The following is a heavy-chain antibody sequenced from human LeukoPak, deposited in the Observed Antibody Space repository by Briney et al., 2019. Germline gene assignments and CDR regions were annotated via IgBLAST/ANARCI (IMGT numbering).Heavy chain of an antibody. CDR3: ASWGTLGELSLGGLLHYFDY. V-gene: IGHV4-39*01. CDR2: IYYSGST. J-gene: IGHJ4*02. CDR1: GGSISSSSYY. Sequence: PSETLSLTCTVSGGSISSSSYYWGWIRQPPGKGLEWIGSIYYSGSTYYNPSLESRVTISVDTSKNQFSLKLSSVTAADTAVYYCASWGTLGELSLGGLLHYFDYWGQGTLVTVSS. D-gene: IGHD3-16*02.